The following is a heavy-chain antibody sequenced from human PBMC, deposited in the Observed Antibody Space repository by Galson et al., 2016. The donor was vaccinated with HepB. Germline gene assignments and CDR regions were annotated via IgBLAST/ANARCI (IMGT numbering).Heavy chain of an antibody. CDR3: ARDMSTTGEYYYHY. CDR1: GFTFNSYW. J-gene: IGHJ4*02. D-gene: IGHD3-10*01. V-gene: IGHV3-74*01. Sequence: SLRLSCAASGFTFNSYWMHWVRQAPGKGLVWVSHINTDGSETSYADSVKGRFTISRDNAKNTLYLQMNSLRAEDTAVYYCARDMSTTGEYYYHYWGQGTLVTVSS. CDR2: INTDGSET.